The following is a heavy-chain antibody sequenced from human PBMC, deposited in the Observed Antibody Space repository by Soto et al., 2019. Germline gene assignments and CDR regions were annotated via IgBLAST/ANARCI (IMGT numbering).Heavy chain of an antibody. CDR3: ARSPAYGDYANLDT. Sequence: SETLSLTCTVSGDSVSKYYWNWIRQPAGKGLEWIGRIHSTRSPNYNPSLRSRVTMSVDTSKNQFSLKLNLTSVTAADTAVYYCARSPAYGDYANLDTWGQGTLVTVSS. D-gene: IGHD4-17*01. CDR1: GDSVSKYY. V-gene: IGHV4-4*07. CDR2: IHSTRSP. J-gene: IGHJ5*02.